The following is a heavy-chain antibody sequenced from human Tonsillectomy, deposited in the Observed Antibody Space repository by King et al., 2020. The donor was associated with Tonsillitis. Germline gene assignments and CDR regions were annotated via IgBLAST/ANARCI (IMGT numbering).Heavy chain of an antibody. CDR2: ISGGGNTI. J-gene: IGHJ4*02. CDR1: GFTFSSYP. Sequence: VQLVESGGGLAQPGGSLRLSCAASGFTFSSYPMNWVRQAPGKGLEWLSYISGGGNTIHYADSVKGRFTISRDTAKNSLYLQMNSLRAEDTAVYYCARAPNFYYDSSDYVDYWGQGTLVTVSS. V-gene: IGHV3-48*04. D-gene: IGHD3-22*01. CDR3: ARAPNFYYDSSDYVDY.